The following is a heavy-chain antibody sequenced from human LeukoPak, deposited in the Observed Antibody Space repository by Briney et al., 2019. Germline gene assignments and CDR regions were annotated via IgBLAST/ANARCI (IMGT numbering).Heavy chain of an antibody. D-gene: IGHD6-13*01. Sequence: SETLSLTCTVSGGSISSSSYYWGWIRQPPGKGLEWIGSIYYSGSTYYNPSLKSRVTISVDTSKNQFSLKLSSVTAADTAVYYCARLIAAAGPLGIYWYFDLWGRGTLVTVSS. CDR2: IYYSGST. J-gene: IGHJ2*01. CDR3: ARLIAAAGPLGIYWYFDL. V-gene: IGHV4-39*07. CDR1: GGSISSSSYY.